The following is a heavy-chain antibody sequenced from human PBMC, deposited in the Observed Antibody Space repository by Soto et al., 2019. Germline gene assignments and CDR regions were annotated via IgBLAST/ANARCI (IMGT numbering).Heavy chain of an antibody. V-gene: IGHV4-38-2*02. CDR2: IYHGGTT. CDR3: AKAHVMVVDGSTFEY. Sequence: XETLSLTCTVSGYSISSGSYWGWIREPPGKGPEWIASIYHGGTTFYNPSLKSRVTVSVDKSNNQFSLKLRSVTAADTAVYYCAKAHVMVVDGSTFEYWGHGTLVTVSS. D-gene: IGHD6-19*01. CDR1: GYSISSGSY. J-gene: IGHJ4*01.